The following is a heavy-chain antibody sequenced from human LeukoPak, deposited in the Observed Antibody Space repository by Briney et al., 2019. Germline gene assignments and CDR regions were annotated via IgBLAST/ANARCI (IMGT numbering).Heavy chain of an antibody. CDR2: MNPNSGNT. Sequence: ASVKASCKASVYTFTSYDINWVRQATGQGLEGMGWMNPNSGNTGYAQKFQGRVTMTRNTSISTAYMELSSLRSEDTAVYYCARVYVAVAAMGYWGQGTLVTVSS. CDR3: ARVYVAVAAMGY. J-gene: IGHJ4*02. V-gene: IGHV1-8*01. CDR1: VYTFTSYD. D-gene: IGHD6-19*01.